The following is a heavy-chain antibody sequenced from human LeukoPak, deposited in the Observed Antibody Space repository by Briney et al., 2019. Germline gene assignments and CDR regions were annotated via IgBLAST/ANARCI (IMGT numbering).Heavy chain of an antibody. V-gene: IGHV4-34*01. CDR3: ARRGRLYYDFWSGYLNWFDP. Sequence: SETLSLTCAVYGGSFSGYYWSWIRQPPGKGLEWIGEINHSGSTNYNPSLKSRVTISVDTSKNQFSLKLSSVTAADTAVYYRARRGRLYYDFWSGYLNWFDPWGQGTLVTVSS. J-gene: IGHJ5*02. D-gene: IGHD3-3*01. CDR1: GGSFSGYY. CDR2: INHSGST.